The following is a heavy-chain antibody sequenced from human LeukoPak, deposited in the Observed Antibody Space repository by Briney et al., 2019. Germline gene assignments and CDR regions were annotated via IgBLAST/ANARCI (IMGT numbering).Heavy chain of an antibody. CDR1: GFTVSSNY. Sequence: PGGSLRLSCAASGFTVSSNYVSWVRQAPGKGLEWVSVIYSGGSTYYADSVKGRFTISRDNSKNTLYLQMNSLRAEDTAVYYCARLRGYYDSSGYYYVPIGNNWFDPWGQGTLVTVSS. D-gene: IGHD3-22*01. CDR2: IYSGGST. J-gene: IGHJ5*02. CDR3: ARLRGYYDSSGYYYVPIGNNWFDP. V-gene: IGHV3-53*01.